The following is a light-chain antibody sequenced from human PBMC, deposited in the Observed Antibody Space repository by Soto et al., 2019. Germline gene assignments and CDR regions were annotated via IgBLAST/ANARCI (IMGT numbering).Light chain of an antibody. CDR3: QSYDSSLSGYV. CDR2: GNS. J-gene: IGLJ2*01. V-gene: IGLV1-40*01. Sequence: QSVLTQPPSVSGAPGQRVTISCTGSSSNIGAGYDVHWYQQPPGTAPKLLIYGNSNRPSGVPDRFSGSKSGTSASLAITGLQAEDEADYYCQSYDSSLSGYVFGGGTKVTVL. CDR1: SSNIGAGYD.